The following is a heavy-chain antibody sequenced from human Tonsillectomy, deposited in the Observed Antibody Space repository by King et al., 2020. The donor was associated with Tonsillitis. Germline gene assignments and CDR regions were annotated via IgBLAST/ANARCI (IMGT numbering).Heavy chain of an antibody. CDR1: GFTFRSYA. V-gene: IGHV3-30*04. Sequence: QVQLQESGGGVVQHGRSLRLSCAASGFTFRSYAIHWVRQAPGKGLEWVAVISYDGINKNYADSVKGRFTISRDNSKNTVYLQMNSLRTEDTAVYYCARVGYSYGLYNWFDPWGQGTLVTVSS. CDR3: ARVGYSYGLYNWFDP. D-gene: IGHD5-18*01. J-gene: IGHJ5*02. CDR2: ISYDGINK.